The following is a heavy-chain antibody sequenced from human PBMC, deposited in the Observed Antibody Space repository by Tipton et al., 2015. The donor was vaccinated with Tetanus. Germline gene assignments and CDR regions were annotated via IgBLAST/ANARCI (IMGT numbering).Heavy chain of an antibody. CDR2: ITPIFGTT. CDR3: ARAPNRISRASDY. J-gene: IGHJ4*02. V-gene: IGHV1-69*01. D-gene: IGHD1-14*01. CDR1: GGTFTNYA. Sequence: QVQLVQSGAEMKKPGSSEKVSCKASGGTFTNYALSWVRQAPGQGLEWVGGITPIFGTTNSAPKFQGRVTITADESTNTDFMELSSLRSEDTAVYYCARAPNRISRASDYWGQGTQISVSS.